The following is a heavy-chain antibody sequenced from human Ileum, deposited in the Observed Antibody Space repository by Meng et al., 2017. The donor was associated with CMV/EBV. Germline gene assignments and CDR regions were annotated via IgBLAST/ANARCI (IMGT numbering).Heavy chain of an antibody. CDR2: ISSSGSTI. V-gene: IGHV3-11*01. CDR1: FSDYY. CDR3: ARVMGYCSGGSCYSDYFDY. D-gene: IGHD2-15*01. Sequence: FSDYYMSWIRQAPGKGLEWVSYISSSGSTIYYADSVKGRFTISRDNAKNSLYLQMNSLRAEDTAVYYCARVMGYCSGGSCYSDYFDYWGQGTLDTVSS. J-gene: IGHJ4*02.